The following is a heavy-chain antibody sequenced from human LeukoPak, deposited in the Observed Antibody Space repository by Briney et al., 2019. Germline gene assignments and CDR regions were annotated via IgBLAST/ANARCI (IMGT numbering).Heavy chain of an antibody. D-gene: IGHD3-3*01. Sequence: GGSLRLSCAGSGFTLSSYAMSWVRQAPGKGLEWVSPISGNAGSTYYADSVKGRFTVSRDITKNTLYLQMNSLRAEDTAVYYCAKDGLQFSEWLPPLGYWGQGTLVSVSS. CDR3: AKDGLQFSEWLPPLGY. CDR2: ISGNAGST. CDR1: GFTLSSYA. V-gene: IGHV3-23*01. J-gene: IGHJ4*02.